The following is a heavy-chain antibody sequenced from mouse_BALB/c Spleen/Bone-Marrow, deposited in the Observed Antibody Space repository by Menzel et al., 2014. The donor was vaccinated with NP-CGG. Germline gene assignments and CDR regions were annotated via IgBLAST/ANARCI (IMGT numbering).Heavy chain of an antibody. V-gene: IGHV1-80*01. CDR1: GYVFSSYW. Sequence: QVQRQQSGAELVRPGSSVKISCKASGYVFSSYWMNWVKQRPGQGLERIGQIFPGYGDTNYNGQFKGKTRLTADRSSSTDFMQLSKLTSEDSAVYFSARGDFDYDFAMDYWLQGTSVNISS. CDR3: ARGDFDYDFAMDY. J-gene: IGHJ4*01. CDR2: IFPGYGDT. D-gene: IGHD2-4*01.